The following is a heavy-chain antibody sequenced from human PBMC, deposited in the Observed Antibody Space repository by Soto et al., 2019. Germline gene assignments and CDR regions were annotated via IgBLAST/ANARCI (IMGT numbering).Heavy chain of an antibody. J-gene: IGHJ4*02. Sequence: EVQLVESGGGLVQPGGSLRLSFAASGFTFSSYWMHWVRPAPGKGLVWVSRITSDGSDTTYADSVKGRFTISRDNAKNTLLLQLNSLRAEDTAVYYCARDKVPFYGPGSFAYWGQGTLVTVSS. CDR3: ARDKVPFYGPGSFAY. D-gene: IGHD3-10*01. CDR2: ITSDGSDT. V-gene: IGHV3-74*01. CDR1: GFTFSSYW.